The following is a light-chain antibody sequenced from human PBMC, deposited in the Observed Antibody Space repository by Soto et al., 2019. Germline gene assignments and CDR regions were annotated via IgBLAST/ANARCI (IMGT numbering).Light chain of an antibody. V-gene: IGKV1-27*01. CDR3: QKYNGAPRT. CDR1: QGISYH. J-gene: IGKJ1*01. Sequence: DLQMTQSSSSLSASVGDRVTITCRASQGISYHVAWYQQKPGKVPKLLIYGASTLQSGVPSRFSGSGSGTDFTLTISSLQPEDFAKDYCQKYNGAPRTFGQGTKVEFK. CDR2: GAS.